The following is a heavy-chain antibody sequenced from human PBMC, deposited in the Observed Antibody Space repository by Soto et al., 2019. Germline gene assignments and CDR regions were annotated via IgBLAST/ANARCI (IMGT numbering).Heavy chain of an antibody. Sequence: SETLSLTCTVSGGSISSYYWSWIRQPPGKGLEWIGYIYYSGSTNYNPSLKSRVIISVDTSKNQFSLKLSSVTAADTAVYYCARHPSSTLDYWGQGTLVTVSS. CDR1: GGSISSYY. CDR3: ARHPSSTLDY. CDR2: IYYSGST. V-gene: IGHV4-59*08. D-gene: IGHD2-2*01. J-gene: IGHJ4*02.